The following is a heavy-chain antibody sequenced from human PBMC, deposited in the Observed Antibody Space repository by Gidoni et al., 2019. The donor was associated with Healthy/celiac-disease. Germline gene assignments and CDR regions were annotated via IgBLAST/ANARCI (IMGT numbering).Heavy chain of an antibody. D-gene: IGHD5-18*01. J-gene: IGHJ6*02. CDR2: INPSGGST. V-gene: IGHV1-46*03. CDR1: GYTFTSYY. CDR3: ARGSNTAARDSDYYDGMDV. Sequence: QVPLVHSGAEVKKPGPSVKVSCQASGYTFTSYYMHWVRQAPGQGLEWMGIINPSGGSTSYAQKLQGRGTMTRDTSTSTGYMELSSRRSEDTAGYYCARGSNTAARDSDYYDGMDVWGQGTTVTVSS.